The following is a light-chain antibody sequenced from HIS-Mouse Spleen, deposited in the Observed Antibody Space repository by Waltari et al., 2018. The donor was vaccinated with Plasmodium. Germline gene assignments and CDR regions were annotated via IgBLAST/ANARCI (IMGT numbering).Light chain of an antibody. CDR2: AAS. J-gene: IGKJ4*01. CDR3: QQSYSTPLT. Sequence: DIQMTQSPSSLSASVGDRVTITCRASQSMSSYLHWYQQKPGKSPKLLIYAASSLQSGVPSRFSGSGSGTDFTLTISSLQPEDFATYYCQQSYSTPLTFGGGTKVEIK. CDR1: QSMSSY. V-gene: IGKV1-39*01.